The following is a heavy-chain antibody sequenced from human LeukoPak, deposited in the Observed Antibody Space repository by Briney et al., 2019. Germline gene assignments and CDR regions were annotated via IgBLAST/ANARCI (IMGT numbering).Heavy chain of an antibody. CDR2: ITGSGSRT. J-gene: IGHJ4*02. D-gene: IGHD6-19*01. CDR1: GFTFSSYA. CDR3: AKAQRYTSDLGH. Sequence: QPGGSLRPSCAASGFTFSSYAVSWVRRAPGKGLEWVSTITGSGSRTYYAVSVKGRFTISGDNSKNTLYLQMSSLRAEDTAIYYCAKAQRYTSDLGHWGQGTLVTVSS. V-gene: IGHV3-23*01.